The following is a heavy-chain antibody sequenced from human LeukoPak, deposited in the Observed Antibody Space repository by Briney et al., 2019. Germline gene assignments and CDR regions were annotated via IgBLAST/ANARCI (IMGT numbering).Heavy chain of an antibody. CDR3: ARGTPDFWSGYYVS. CDR1: GYTFTGYY. D-gene: IGHD3-3*01. CDR2: INPNSGGT. J-gene: IGHJ5*02. Sequence: ASVKVSCKASGYTFTGYYMHWVRQAPGQGLEWMARINPNSGGTNYAQKFQGRVTMTRDTSISTAYMELSRLRSDDTAVYYCARGTPDFWSGYYVSWGQGTLVTVSS. V-gene: IGHV1-2*06.